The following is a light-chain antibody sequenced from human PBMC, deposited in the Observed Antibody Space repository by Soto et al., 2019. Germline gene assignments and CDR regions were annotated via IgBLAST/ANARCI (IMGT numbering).Light chain of an antibody. J-gene: IGLJ3*02. CDR3: SSYTGISTQV. CDR2: EVS. V-gene: IGLV2-14*01. CDR1: SSDVGGYDY. Sequence: QSALTQPASVSGSPGQSITISCTGTSSDVGGYDYVSWYQQHPGRVPKLIIYEVSHRPSGVSYRFSGSKSGNTASLTISGLQAEDEADYYCSSYTGISTQVFGGGTKLTVL.